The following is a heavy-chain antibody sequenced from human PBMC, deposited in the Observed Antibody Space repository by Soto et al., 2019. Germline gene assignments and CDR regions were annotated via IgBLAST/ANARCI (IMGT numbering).Heavy chain of an antibody. J-gene: IGHJ6*02. Sequence: QVQLQESGPGLVKPSETLSLTCTVSGGSITNYYCSWFRQPPGKGLEWIGYISYDGYSAYNLSLKRRVTLSMDASKTQFSLMLESVTATDTAVYYCAGHGFGPLHGLVDVWGPGTTVIVSS. D-gene: IGHD3-10*01. V-gene: IGHV4-59*08. CDR1: GGSITNYY. CDR3: AGHGFGPLHGLVDV. CDR2: ISYDGYS.